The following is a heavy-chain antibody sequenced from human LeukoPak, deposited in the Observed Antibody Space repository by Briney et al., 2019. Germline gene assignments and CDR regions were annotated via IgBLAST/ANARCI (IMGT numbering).Heavy chain of an antibody. CDR1: GFTFSNHG. V-gene: IGHV3-33*08. CDR2: ISYNGGYI. J-gene: IGHJ4*02. Sequence: GGSLRLSCAASGFTFSNHGMHWVRQAPGKGLEWVAVISYNGGYIHYEDSVKGRFTISRDDSKNTLSLQMSGLRAEDTALYYCTTEVPNGDLRFGYWGQGTLVTVSS. CDR3: TTEVPNGDLRFGY. D-gene: IGHD4-17*01.